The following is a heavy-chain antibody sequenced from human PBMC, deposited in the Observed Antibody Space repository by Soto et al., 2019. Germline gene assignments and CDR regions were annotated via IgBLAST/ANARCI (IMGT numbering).Heavy chain of an antibody. CDR3: AREELEAGRGHFGY. Sequence: QVQVVESGGGVVQPGGSLRLSCAASGFTFSTSAMHWVRQAPGKGLEWMAMISYGGNNKYYADSVKGRFTISRDISESTLYLQMNSLRTEDTAVYYCAREELEAGRGHFGYWGQGTLVSVSS. CDR1: GFTFSTSA. D-gene: IGHD6-13*01. CDR2: ISYGGNNK. V-gene: IGHV3-30-3*01. J-gene: IGHJ4*02.